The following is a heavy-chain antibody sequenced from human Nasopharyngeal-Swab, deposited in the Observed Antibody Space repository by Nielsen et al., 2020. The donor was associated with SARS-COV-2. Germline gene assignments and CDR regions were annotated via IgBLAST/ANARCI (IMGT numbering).Heavy chain of an antibody. CDR3: ARDRPGVATSGEFDY. CDR2: ISSSGSII. Sequence: GGSLRLSCAASGFTSSSNSMNWVRQAPGRGLEWVSFISSSGSIIYNADSVKGRFTISRDNAKNSLYLQMNSLRAEDTAVYYCARDRPGVATSGEFDYWGQGTLVTVSS. CDR1: GFTSSSNS. J-gene: IGHJ4*02. D-gene: IGHD6-13*01. V-gene: IGHV3-48*04.